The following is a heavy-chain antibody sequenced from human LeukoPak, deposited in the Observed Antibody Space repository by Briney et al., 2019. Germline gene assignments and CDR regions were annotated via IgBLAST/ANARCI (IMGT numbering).Heavy chain of an antibody. Sequence: PGGSLRPSCAASGFTFSSYGMHWVRQAPGKGLEWVAFIRYDGSNKYYADSVKGRFTISRDNSKNTLYLQMNSLRAEDTAVYYCAKGFYDSSGYPIDYWGQGTLVTVAS. CDR3: AKGFYDSSGYPIDY. V-gene: IGHV3-30*02. CDR2: IRYDGSNK. CDR1: GFTFSSYG. D-gene: IGHD3-22*01. J-gene: IGHJ4*02.